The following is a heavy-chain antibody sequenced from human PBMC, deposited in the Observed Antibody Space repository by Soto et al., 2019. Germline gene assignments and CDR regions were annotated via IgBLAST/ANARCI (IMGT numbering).Heavy chain of an antibody. Sequence: GGSLRLSCAASGFTFSSYAMSWVRQAPGKGLEWVSAISGSGGSTYYADSVKGRFTISRDNSKNTLYLQMNSLRAEDTAVYYCAKDLVTCTKGVCYAFDIWGGGTMVTVSS. CDR3: AKDLVTCTKGVCYAFDI. D-gene: IGHD2-8*01. V-gene: IGHV3-23*01. CDR2: ISGSGGST. CDR1: GFTFSSYA. J-gene: IGHJ3*02.